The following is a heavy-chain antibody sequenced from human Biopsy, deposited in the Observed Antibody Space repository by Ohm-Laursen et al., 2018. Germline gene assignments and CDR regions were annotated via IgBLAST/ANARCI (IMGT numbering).Heavy chain of an antibody. CDR3: AKGSEQLQDAGGVDA. J-gene: IGHJ5*02. D-gene: IGHD1/OR15-1a*01. CDR2: IGWDGANT. CDR1: GFSVADYA. V-gene: IGHV3-43D*04. Sequence: SLRLSCSASGFSVADYAMHWVRQVSGMGLEWVSFIGWDGANTYYGGSVRGRFTISRDNDKNALYLQMNSLRLEDSGFYYCAKGSEQLQDAGGVDAWGQGTLVTVSS.